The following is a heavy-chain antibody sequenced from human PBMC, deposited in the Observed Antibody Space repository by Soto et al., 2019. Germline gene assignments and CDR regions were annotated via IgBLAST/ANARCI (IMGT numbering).Heavy chain of an antibody. CDR1: GYTFTSYG. Sequence: VQLVQSGAEVKKPGASVKVSCKASGYTFTSYGISWVRQAPGQGLEWMGMISAYNGNTYYAQKLQGRITMTTDTSTSTDYLELRSLISDDTAVYYCARGLSIAVAHTDYWGQGPLVTVSS. V-gene: IGHV1-18*01. D-gene: IGHD6-19*01. J-gene: IGHJ4*02. CDR3: ARGLSIAVAHTDY. CDR2: ISAYNGNT.